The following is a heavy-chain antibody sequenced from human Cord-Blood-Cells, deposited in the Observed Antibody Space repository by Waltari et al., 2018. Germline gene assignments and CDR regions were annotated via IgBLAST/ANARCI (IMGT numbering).Heavy chain of an antibody. D-gene: IGHD6-6*01. CDR3: ASIAARDAFDI. Sequence: QVQLQESGPGLVKPSETLSLTCTVSGYSISSGYYWGWIRQPPGKGLEWIGSIYHSGSTYYNPSLNSRVTISVDTSKNQFSLKLSSVTAADTAVYYCASIAARDAFDIWGQGTMVTVSS. CDR1: GYSISSGYY. J-gene: IGHJ3*02. V-gene: IGHV4-38-2*02. CDR2: IYHSGST.